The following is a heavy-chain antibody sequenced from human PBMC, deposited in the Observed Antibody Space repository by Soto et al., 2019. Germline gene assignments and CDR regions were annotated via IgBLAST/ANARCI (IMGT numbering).Heavy chain of an antibody. D-gene: IGHD6-6*01. J-gene: IGHJ6*02. V-gene: IGHV4-59*01. Sequence: SETLSLTCTVSGGSISSYYWSWIRQPPGKGLEWIGYIYYSGSTNYNPSLKSRVTISVDTSKNQFSLKLSSVTAADTAVYYCARAEGQLVPYYYYGTDVWGQGTTVTVSS. CDR1: GGSISSYY. CDR2: IYYSGST. CDR3: ARAEGQLVPYYYYGTDV.